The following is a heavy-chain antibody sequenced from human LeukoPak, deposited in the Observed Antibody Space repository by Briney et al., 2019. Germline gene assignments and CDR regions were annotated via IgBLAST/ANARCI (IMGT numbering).Heavy chain of an antibody. CDR3: ARSEVATIYYFDY. CDR2: INHSGST. J-gene: IGHJ4*02. V-gene: IGHV4-34*01. CDR1: GGSFSGYY. Sequence: PSETLSLTCAVYGGSFSGYYWSWIRQPAGKGLEWIGEINHSGSTNYNPSLKSRVTISVDTSKNQFSLKLSSVTAADTAVYYCARSEVATIYYFDYWGQGTLVTVSS. D-gene: IGHD5-12*01.